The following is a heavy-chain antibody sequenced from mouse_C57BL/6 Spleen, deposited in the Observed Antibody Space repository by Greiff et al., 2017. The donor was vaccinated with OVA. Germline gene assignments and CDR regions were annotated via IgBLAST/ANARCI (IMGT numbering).Heavy chain of an antibody. J-gene: IGHJ4*01. CDR3: TRDDYGSSYIYAMDY. CDR2: IDPETGGT. Sequence: VQLQESGAELVRPGASVTLSCKASGYTFTDYEMHWVKQTPVHGLEWIGAIDPETGGTAYNQTFKGKAILTADKSSSTAYMERRSLTSEDAAVYYCTRDDYGSSYIYAMDYWGQGTSVTVSS. D-gene: IGHD1-1*01. CDR1: GYTFTDYE. V-gene: IGHV1-15*01.